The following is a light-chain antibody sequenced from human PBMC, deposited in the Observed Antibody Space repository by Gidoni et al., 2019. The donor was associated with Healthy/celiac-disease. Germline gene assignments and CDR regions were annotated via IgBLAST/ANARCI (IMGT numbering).Light chain of an antibody. CDR2: LGS. Sequence: DIVMTQFPLSLPVTPGEPASLSCRSSQSLLHSNGYNYLDWYLQKPGHSPQLLIYLGSNRAPGVPDRCSGSGSGTDFTLKSSKVEAEDVGVYYCMQALQTPRTFGPXTKVDIK. CDR3: MQALQTPRT. CDR1: QSLLHSNGYNY. V-gene: IGKV2-28*01. J-gene: IGKJ3*01.